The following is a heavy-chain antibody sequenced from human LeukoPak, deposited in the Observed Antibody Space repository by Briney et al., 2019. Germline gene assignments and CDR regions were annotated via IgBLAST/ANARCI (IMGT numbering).Heavy chain of an antibody. CDR3: AKYCDRTGYCNFDY. D-gene: IGHD3-22*01. CDR2: ISANGGRT. J-gene: IGHJ4*02. V-gene: IGHV3-23*01. Sequence: GGSLRLSCRASGLTFGSFAMGWVRQAPGKGLEWLSSISANGGRTFCADSVMGRFAISRDNSKNTLYLQINNLRAEDAALYYCAKYCDRTGYCNFDYWGQGTLVTVS. CDR1: GLTFGSFA.